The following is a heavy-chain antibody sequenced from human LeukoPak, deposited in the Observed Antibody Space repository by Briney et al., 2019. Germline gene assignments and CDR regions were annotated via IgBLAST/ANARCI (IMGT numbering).Heavy chain of an antibody. CDR1: GGSIRSSSYY. J-gene: IGHJ4*02. CDR2: IYYSGST. D-gene: IGHD6-13*01. V-gene: IGHV4-39*01. CDR3: ARHVGGAAAGATRRVAAPYYFDY. Sequence: PSETLSLTCTVSGGSIRSSSYYWGWIRQPPGKGLEWIGSIYYSGSTYYNPSLKSRVTISVDTSKNQFSLQLNSVTPEDTAVYYCARHVGGAAAGATRRVAAPYYFDYWGQGTLVTVSS.